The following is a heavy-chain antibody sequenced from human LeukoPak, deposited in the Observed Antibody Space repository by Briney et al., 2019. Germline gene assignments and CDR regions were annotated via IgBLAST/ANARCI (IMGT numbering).Heavy chain of an antibody. V-gene: IGHV3-48*01. CDR3: VKGVGGAANYYYMDV. Sequence: GGSLRLSCAASGFTFSSYGMNWVRQAPGKGLEWVSYISSSSSTIYYADSVKGRFTISRDNSKNALYLQMNSLRPEETAVYYCVKGVGGAANYYYMDVWGKGTSVTVSS. D-gene: IGHD3-16*01. J-gene: IGHJ6*03. CDR2: ISSSSSTI. CDR1: GFTFSSYG.